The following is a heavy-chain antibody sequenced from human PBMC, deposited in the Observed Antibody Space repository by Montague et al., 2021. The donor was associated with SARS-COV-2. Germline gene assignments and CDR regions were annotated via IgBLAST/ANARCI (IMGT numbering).Heavy chain of an antibody. J-gene: IGHJ4*02. CDR3: ATSGAPNLGDS. CDR1: GFIFSSFN. V-gene: IGHV3-53*01. CDR2: IYPDGST. Sequence: SLRLSCAVSGFIFSSFNMSWVRQAAGKGLDWVSIIYPDGSTYYSDSLKGRFTISRDNSKDTLYLQMNDLEPEDTAVYYCATSGAPNLGDSWGQGTLATVSS. D-gene: IGHD2-8*01.